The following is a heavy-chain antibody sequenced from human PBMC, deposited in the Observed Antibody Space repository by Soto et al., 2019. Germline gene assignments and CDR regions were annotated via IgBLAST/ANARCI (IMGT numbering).Heavy chain of an antibody. CDR3: ATGDSHAFDI. Sequence: EVQLVESGGGLVQPGESLRLSCAASGFTFSSYWMHWVRQAPGKGLVWVSRINSDGTSTSYAGSVKGRFTISRDNAKNTLFLLVGSVRAGDTAVYYCATGDSHAFDIWGQGKMVTVSS. V-gene: IGHV3-74*01. J-gene: IGHJ3*02. CDR1: GFTFSSYW. D-gene: IGHD7-27*01. CDR2: INSDGTST.